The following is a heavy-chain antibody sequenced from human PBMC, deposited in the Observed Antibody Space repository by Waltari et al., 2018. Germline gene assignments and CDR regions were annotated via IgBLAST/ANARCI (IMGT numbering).Heavy chain of an antibody. CDR1: GYTVTGHY. J-gene: IGHJ6*03. D-gene: IGHD3-10*01. CDR2: INPNNGDT. CDR3: ARVSMVRGINYYYYMDV. V-gene: IGHV1-2*02. Sequence: QVQLVQSGAEVTKPGASVQVSCKASGYTVTGHYIHWVRQAPGQGLEWKGWINPNNGDTNYAQKFQGRVTMTRDTSISTAFMELTGLRSDDTAVYYCARVSMVRGINYYYYMDVWGKGTTVSVSS.